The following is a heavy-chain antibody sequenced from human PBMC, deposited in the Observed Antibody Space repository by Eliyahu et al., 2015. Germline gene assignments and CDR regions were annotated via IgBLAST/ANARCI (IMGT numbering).Heavy chain of an antibody. CDR2: IYTSGST. Sequence: QVQLQESGPGLVKPSQTLPLTCTVSGGSISSGSYYWSWIRQPAGKGLEWIGRIYTSGSTNYNPSLKSRVTISVDTSKNQFSLKLSSVTAADTAVYYCARDARYCSSTSCYRFYYYYMDVWGKGTTVTVSS. CDR3: ARDARYCSSTSCYRFYYYYMDV. CDR1: GGSISSGSYY. J-gene: IGHJ6*03. D-gene: IGHD2-2*01. V-gene: IGHV4-61*02.